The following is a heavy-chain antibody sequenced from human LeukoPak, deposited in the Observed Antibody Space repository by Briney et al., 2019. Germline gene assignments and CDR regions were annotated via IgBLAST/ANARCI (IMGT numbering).Heavy chain of an antibody. D-gene: IGHD3-3*01. CDR2: INPNSGGT. J-gene: IGHJ4*02. CDR3: ARVGRDYDFWSGYYSY. Sequence: GASVKVSCKASGYTFTGYYMHWVRQAPGQGLEWMGWINPNSGGTNYAQKIQGRVTMTRDTSISTAYMELSRLRSDDTAVYYCARVGRDYDFWSGYYSYWGQGTLVTVSS. CDR1: GYTFTGYY. V-gene: IGHV1-2*02.